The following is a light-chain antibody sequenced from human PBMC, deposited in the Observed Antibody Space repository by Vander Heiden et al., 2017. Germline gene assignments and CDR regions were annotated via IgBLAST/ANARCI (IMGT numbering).Light chain of an antibody. V-gene: IGLV2-14*03. J-gene: IGLJ1*01. CDR1: NSDVRPYNY. CDR3: SSYTSITTLV. Sequence: QSALTQSASFSGSPGQSITISCTGINSDVRPYNYVSWYQQLLGKAPKVLIHDVSTRPSGVSHRFSGSKSGNTASLTISGLQTEDGAHYYCSSYTSITTLVFGTGTKVTVL. CDR2: DVS.